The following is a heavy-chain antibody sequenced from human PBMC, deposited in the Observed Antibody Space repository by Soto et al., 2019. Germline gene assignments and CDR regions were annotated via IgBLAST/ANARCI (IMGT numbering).Heavy chain of an antibody. CDR1: GFTVSSYG. V-gene: IGHV3-30*03. Sequence: QVQLVESGGGVVQPGSSLRLSCAASGFTVSSYGMHWVRQAPGKGLEWVAVISRDGGTKYYADSVKGRFTISRDNSRNTLFLEMNSLRGDDMAVYYCTGEVASGYWGQGTLVTVSS. CDR2: ISRDGGTK. D-gene: IGHD2-8*02. J-gene: IGHJ4*02. CDR3: TGEVASGY.